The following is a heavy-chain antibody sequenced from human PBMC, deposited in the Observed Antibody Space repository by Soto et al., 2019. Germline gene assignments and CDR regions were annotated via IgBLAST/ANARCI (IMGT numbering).Heavy chain of an antibody. CDR2: VNPSGGHT. CDR1: GDTFTDYY. V-gene: IGHV1-46*01. D-gene: IGHD2-21*02. CDR3: ARGGHVVVVTAALDY. Sequence: QVQLMQSGAEVKKPGASVMVSCEACGDTFTDYYIHWVRQTPGQGLEWMGTVNPSGGHTTYAQHFLGRVTMTRDTSTSTLYMELTSLTSDDTAIYYCARGGHVVVVTAALDYWGQRTLVTVSS. J-gene: IGHJ4*02.